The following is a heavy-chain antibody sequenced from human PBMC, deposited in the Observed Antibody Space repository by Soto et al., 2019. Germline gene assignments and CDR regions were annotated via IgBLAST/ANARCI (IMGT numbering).Heavy chain of an antibody. V-gene: IGHV4-30-2*01. CDR3: ARVPDR. Sequence: PSETLSLTCAVSGGSISSGGYSWSWIRQPPGKGLEWIGYIYHSGSTYYNPSLKSRVTISVDRSKKQFSLKLSSVTAAGTAVYYCARVPDRWGQGTLVTVSS. CDR1: GGSISSGGYS. J-gene: IGHJ5*02. CDR2: IYHSGST. D-gene: IGHD2-2*01.